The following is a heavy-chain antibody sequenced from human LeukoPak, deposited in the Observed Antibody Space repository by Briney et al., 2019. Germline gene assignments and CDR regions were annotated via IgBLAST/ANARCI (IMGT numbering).Heavy chain of an antibody. D-gene: IGHD4-17*01. V-gene: IGHV3-48*02. CDR3: ARDLSYGDQNPFDY. CDR2: ISISSSTI. Sequence: GGSLTLSCAASGFTFSSYSMNWVRLAPRKGLELVSYISISSSTIYYADSVKGRFTISRDNAKNSLYLQMNSLRDEDTAVYYCARDLSYGDQNPFDYWGQGTLDTVSS. CDR1: GFTFSSYS. J-gene: IGHJ4*02.